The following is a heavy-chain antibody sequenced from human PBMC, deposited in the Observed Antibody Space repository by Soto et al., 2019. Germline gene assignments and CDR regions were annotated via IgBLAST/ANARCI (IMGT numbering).Heavy chain of an antibody. V-gene: IGHV1-69*01. CDR2: IIPIFRTT. Sequence: QVQLVQSGAEVKKSGSSVKVSCKASGDTFRKNAISWVRQAPGQGLEWMGGIIPIFRTTHYAQKFQDRVTITADESTSTAYMELRSLRSEDTAVYYCAREGFNYYDTLQLQNAFDIWGQGTMVTVSS. CDR3: AREGFNYYDTLQLQNAFDI. J-gene: IGHJ3*02. D-gene: IGHD3-22*01. CDR1: GDTFRKNA.